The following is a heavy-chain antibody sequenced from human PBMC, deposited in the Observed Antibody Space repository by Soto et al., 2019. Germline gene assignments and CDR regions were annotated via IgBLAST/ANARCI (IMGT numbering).Heavy chain of an antibody. CDR1: GFNFNKYA. D-gene: IGHD6-19*01. Sequence: VQLLESGGGLVRPGESLRLSCAASGFNFNKYAMSWVRQAPGEGLEWVSGISCCGGTASYADSVKGRFTIARDDAKNTLYLHMNSLRVEDTAEYYCAKADGQQWLLPHLENWGRGTLVTVS. CDR2: ISCCGGTA. J-gene: IGHJ4*02. V-gene: IGHV3-23*01. CDR3: AKADGQQWLLPHLEN.